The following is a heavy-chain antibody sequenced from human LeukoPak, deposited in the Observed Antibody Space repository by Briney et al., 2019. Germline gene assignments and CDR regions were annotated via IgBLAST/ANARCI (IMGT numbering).Heavy chain of an antibody. J-gene: IGHJ6*03. CDR2: INHSGST. Sequence: PSETLSLTCAVYGGSFSGYYWSWIRQPPGKGLEWIGEINHSGSTNYNPSLKSRVTISVDTSKNQFSLKLSSVTAADTAVYYCARVHRWPNGVCQDYYYYMDVWGKGTTVTVSS. CDR1: GGSFSGYY. V-gene: IGHV4-34*01. D-gene: IGHD2-8*01. CDR3: ARVHRWPNGVCQDYYYYMDV.